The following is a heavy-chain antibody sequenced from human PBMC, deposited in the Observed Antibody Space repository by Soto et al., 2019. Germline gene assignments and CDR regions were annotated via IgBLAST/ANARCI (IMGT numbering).Heavy chain of an antibody. Sequence: QLQLQESGSGLVKPSQTLSLTCAVSGGSISSGGYSWSWIRQPPGKGLEWIGYIYHSGSTYYNPSPXSXXTISVDRFTTHFSLKLSSVTAADTSVSYCARTPTPWGQGTPVTVSS. CDR1: GGSISSGGYS. D-gene: IGHD1-26*01. CDR2: IYHSGST. V-gene: IGHV4-30-2*01. CDR3: ARTPTP. J-gene: IGHJ5*02.